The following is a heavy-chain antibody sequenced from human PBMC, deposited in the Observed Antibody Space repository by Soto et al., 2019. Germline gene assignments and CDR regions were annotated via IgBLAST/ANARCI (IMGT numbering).Heavy chain of an antibody. V-gene: IGHV4-34*01. Sequence: PSETLSLTCAVYGGSFSGYYWSWIRQPPGKGLEWIGEINHSGSTNYNPSLKSRVTISVDTSKNQFSLKLSSVTAADTAVYYCARGPKKYSGYDGRPAAFDIWGQGPMVTV. CDR1: GGSFSGYY. J-gene: IGHJ3*02. CDR3: ARGPKKYSGYDGRPAAFDI. CDR2: INHSGST. D-gene: IGHD5-12*01.